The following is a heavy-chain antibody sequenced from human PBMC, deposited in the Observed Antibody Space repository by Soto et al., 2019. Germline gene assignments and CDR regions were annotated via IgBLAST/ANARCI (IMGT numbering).Heavy chain of an antibody. J-gene: IGHJ6*02. V-gene: IGHV4-34*01. Sequence: SETLSLTCAVYGGSFSGYYWSWIRHPPGKGLEWIGEINHSGSTNYNPSLKSRVTISVDTSKNQFSLKLSSVTAADTAVYYCARVIRGFKSPLYYYYGMDVWGQGTTVTVSS. CDR3: ARVIRGFKSPLYYYYGMDV. CDR2: INHSGST. D-gene: IGHD5-12*01. CDR1: GGSFSGYY.